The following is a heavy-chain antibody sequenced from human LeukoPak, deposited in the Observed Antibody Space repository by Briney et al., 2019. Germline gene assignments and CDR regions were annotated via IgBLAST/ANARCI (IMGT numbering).Heavy chain of an antibody. CDR3: ARDRCSGGGCYANDY. CDR2: INSDGSST. V-gene: IGHV3-74*01. CDR1: GFTFSSYW. Sequence: GGSLRLSCAASGFTFSSYWMHWVRQAPGKGLVWVSRINSDGSSTSYADSVKGRFTISRDNAKNTLYLQMNSLRAGDTAVYYCARDRCSGGGCYANDYWGQGTLVTVSS. J-gene: IGHJ4*02. D-gene: IGHD2-15*01.